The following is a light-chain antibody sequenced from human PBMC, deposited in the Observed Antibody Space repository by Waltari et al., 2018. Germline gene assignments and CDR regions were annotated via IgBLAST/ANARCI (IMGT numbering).Light chain of an antibody. CDR3: QKYDFLPAT. V-gene: IGKV3-20*01. CDR1: PGVGKY. Sequence: EIVLTQSPGTLSLSPAERATLSCRASPGVGKYLAWYQQRPGQAPRLLLYHTSIRAAGIPDRFSGSGYGTDFSLTISRLEPEDFAVYYCQKYDFLPATFGQGTTVEIK. J-gene: IGKJ1*01. CDR2: HTS.